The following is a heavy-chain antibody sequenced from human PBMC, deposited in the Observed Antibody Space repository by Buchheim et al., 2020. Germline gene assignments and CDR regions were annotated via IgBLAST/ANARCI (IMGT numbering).Heavy chain of an antibody. J-gene: IGHJ4*02. CDR1: GFTFSSYA. CDR3: AKDPHIVVVTARFDY. Sequence: EVQLLESGGGVVQPGRSLRLSCAASGFTFSSYAMSWVRQAPGKGLEWVSAISGSGGSKYYADSVKGRCTISRDNSKNTLYLQMNSLRAEDTAVYYCAKDPHIVVVTARFDYWGQGTL. D-gene: IGHD2-21*02. V-gene: IGHV3-23*01. CDR2: ISGSGGSK.